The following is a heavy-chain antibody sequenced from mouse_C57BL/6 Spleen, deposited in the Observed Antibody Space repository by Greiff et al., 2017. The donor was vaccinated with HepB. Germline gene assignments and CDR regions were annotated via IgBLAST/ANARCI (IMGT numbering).Heavy chain of an antibody. CDR3: ARTTGNYYAMDY. CDR2: ISDGGSYT. V-gene: IGHV5-4*01. CDR1: GFTFSSYA. D-gene: IGHD2-12*01. J-gene: IGHJ4*01. Sequence: EVQRVESGGGLVKPGGSLKLSCAASGFTFSSYAMSWVRQTPEKRLEWVATISDGGSYTYYPDNVKGRFTISRDNAKNNLYLQMSHLKSEDTAMYYCARTTGNYYAMDYWGQGTSVTVSS.